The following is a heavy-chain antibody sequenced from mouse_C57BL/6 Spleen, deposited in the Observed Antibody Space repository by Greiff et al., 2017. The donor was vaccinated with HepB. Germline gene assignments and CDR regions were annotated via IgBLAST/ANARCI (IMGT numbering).Heavy chain of an antibody. V-gene: IGHV1-81*01. CDR3: ARSSTTVVGYYFDY. D-gene: IGHD1-1*01. CDR1: GYTFTSYG. Sequence: VKLMESGAELARPGASVKLSCKASGYTFTSYGISWVKQRTGQGLEWIGEIYPRSGNTYYNEKFKGKATLTADKSSSTAYMELRSLTSEDSAVYFCARSSTTVVGYYFDYWGQGTTLTVSS. J-gene: IGHJ2*01. CDR2: IYPRSGNT.